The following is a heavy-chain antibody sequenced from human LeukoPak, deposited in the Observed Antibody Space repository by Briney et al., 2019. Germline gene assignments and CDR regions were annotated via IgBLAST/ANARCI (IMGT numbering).Heavy chain of an antibody. V-gene: IGHV4-59*01. Sequence: SETLSLACTVSGGSISSYYWSWIRQPPGKGLEWIGYIYYSGSTNYNPSLKSRVTISVDTSKNQFSLKLTSLTAADTAVYYCARAGVSSGYWSLWGQGTLVTVSS. J-gene: IGHJ4*02. D-gene: IGHD3-22*01. CDR3: ARAGVSSGYWSL. CDR1: GGSISSYY. CDR2: IYYSGST.